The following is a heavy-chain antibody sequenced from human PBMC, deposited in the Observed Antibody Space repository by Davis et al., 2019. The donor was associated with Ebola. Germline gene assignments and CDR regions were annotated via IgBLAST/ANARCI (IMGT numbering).Heavy chain of an antibody. Sequence: GGSLRLSCTASGFAFADYAMHWVRQAPGKGLEWVAGISWNRATIAYGESVKGRFTISRDTAENSLYLQMDSLRPDDAAFYYCAKSRASPNMLVRGTSFDSWGQGTLVAVSS. CDR1: GFAFADYA. CDR2: ISWNRATI. V-gene: IGHV3-9*01. CDR3: AKSRASPNMLVRGTSFDS. D-gene: IGHD2-2*01. J-gene: IGHJ4*02.